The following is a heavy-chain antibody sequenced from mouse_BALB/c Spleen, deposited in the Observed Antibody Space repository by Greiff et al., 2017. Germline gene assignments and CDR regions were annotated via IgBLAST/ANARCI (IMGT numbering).Heavy chain of an antibody. V-gene: IGHV5-9-4*01. CDR3: ESAICYYEKEFAY. J-gene: IGHJ3*01. CDR1: GFTFSSYA. D-gene: IGHD1-1*01. Sequence: VQLMESGGGLVQPGGSRKLSCAASGFTFSSYAMSWVRQAPEKGLEWVAYISSGSSTTYYPDTVKGRFTISRDNPKNTLYLQMNSLRSEDTAMYYWESAICYYEKEFAYWGQGTLVTVSA. CDR2: ISSGSSTT.